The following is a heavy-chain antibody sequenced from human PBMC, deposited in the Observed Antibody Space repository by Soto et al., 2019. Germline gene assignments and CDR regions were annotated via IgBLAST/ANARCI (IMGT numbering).Heavy chain of an antibody. V-gene: IGHV1-2*02. CDR1: GYTFTGYY. J-gene: IGHJ4*02. CDR3: ASGDTAMSYYFDF. Sequence: QVQLVQSGAEVKKPGASVKVSCKASGYTFTGYYMHWVRQAPGQGLEWMGWINPNSGGTNYAQKSQGRVTMTRDTSISTAYMELSRLRSDDTAVYYCASGDTAMSYYFDFWGQGTLVTVSS. CDR2: INPNSGGT. D-gene: IGHD5-18*01.